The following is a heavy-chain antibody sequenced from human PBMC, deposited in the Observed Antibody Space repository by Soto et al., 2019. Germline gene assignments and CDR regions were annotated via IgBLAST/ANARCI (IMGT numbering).Heavy chain of an antibody. CDR3: ARQIYDSDTGPNFQYYSDS. CDR1: GYSFAGYW. CDR2: IDPSDSQT. D-gene: IGHD3-22*01. J-gene: IGHJ4*02. Sequence: RGESLKISCNGSGYSFAGYWITWVRQKPGKGLEWMGRIDPSDSQTYYSPSFRGHVTISATKSITTVFLQWSSLRASDTAMYYCARQIYDSDTGPNFQYYSDSWGPGTQVTVYS. V-gene: IGHV5-10-1*01.